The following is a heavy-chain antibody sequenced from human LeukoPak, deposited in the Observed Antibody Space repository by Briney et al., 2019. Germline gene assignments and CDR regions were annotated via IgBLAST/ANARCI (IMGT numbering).Heavy chain of an antibody. CDR3: ARDSVVGANAEYFQH. J-gene: IGHJ1*01. V-gene: IGHV3-23*01. D-gene: IGHD1-26*01. Sequence: GGSLRLSCAASGFTFSSYAMSWVRQAPRKGLEWVSAIVGSGDSTFYADSVKGRFTISRDNAKNSLYLQMNSLRAEDTAVYYCARDSVVGANAEYFQHWGQGTLVTVSS. CDR2: IVGSGDST. CDR1: GFTFSSYA.